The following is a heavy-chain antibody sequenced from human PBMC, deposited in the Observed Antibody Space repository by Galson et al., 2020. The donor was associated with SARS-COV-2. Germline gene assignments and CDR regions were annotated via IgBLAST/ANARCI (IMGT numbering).Heavy chain of an antibody. CDR3: ARLVAEADY. D-gene: IGHD6-19*01. CDR2: IYPGYSDP. Sequence: ESLKIPCKGSGYSLTRYWIGWVRPMPGKGLEWMGIIYPGYSDPRLSPFFQGPVTISADKSISTAYPQWSSLKASDTAMYCCARLVAEADYWGQGTLVTVSS. J-gene: IGHJ4*02. V-gene: IGHV5-51*06. CDR1: GYSLTRYW.